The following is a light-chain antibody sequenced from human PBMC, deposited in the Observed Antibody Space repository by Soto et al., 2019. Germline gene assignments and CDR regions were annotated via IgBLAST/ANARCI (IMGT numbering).Light chain of an antibody. Sequence: QSALTQPASVSGSPGQSITISYTGTSSDVGAYNYVSWYQQHPGKAPKLMIYEVSNRPSGVSNRFSGSKSGNTASLTISGLQAEDEADYYCSSYTSSSSIYVFGTGTKLTVL. CDR1: SSDVGAYNY. CDR2: EVS. CDR3: SSYTSSSSIYV. J-gene: IGLJ1*01. V-gene: IGLV2-14*01.